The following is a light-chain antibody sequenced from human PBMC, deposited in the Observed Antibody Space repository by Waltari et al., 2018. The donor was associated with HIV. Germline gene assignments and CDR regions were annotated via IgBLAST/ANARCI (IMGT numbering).Light chain of an antibody. CDR2: WAS. Sequence: DIVTTQSPHSLSPSLGERATLHCKSSQSVLDRSKKRDYKYIAWYQHKPVQPLKLLFSWASTRESGVPDRFSASGAGTDFTFTISCLHADDLAVYDCHKYDVPPFTFGPGTRVDLK. CDR3: HKYDVPPFT. J-gene: IGKJ3*01. CDR1: QSVLDRSKKRDYKY. V-gene: IGKV4-1*01.